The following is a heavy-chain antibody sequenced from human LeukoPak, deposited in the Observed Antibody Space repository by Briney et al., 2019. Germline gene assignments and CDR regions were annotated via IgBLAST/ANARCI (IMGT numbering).Heavy chain of an antibody. CDR2: INHSGST. CDR3: ARGVRYSSGWYTGGTPYYWYFDL. V-gene: IGHV4-34*01. J-gene: IGHJ2*01. D-gene: IGHD6-19*01. CDR1: GGSFSGYY. Sequence: KSSETLSLTCAVYGGSFSGYYWSWIRQPPGKGLEWIGEINHSGSTNYNPSLKSRVTISVDTSKNQFSLKLSSVTAADTAVYYCARGVRYSSGWYTGGTPYYWYFDLWGRGTLVTVSS.